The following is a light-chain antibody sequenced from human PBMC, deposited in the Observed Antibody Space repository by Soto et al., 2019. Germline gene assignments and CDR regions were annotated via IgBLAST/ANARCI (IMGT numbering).Light chain of an antibody. CDR1: QSVSSTY. V-gene: IGKV3-20*01. J-gene: IGKJ5*01. CDR2: GTS. Sequence: EIVLTQSPGTLSLSPGDRATLSCRASQSVSSTYLAWYQQQPGQAPRLLMSGTSNRATGTPDRFSGSGSGTDFTLTISRLEPEDFAVYYCQQYGSPPITFGQGTRLEIK. CDR3: QQYGSPPIT.